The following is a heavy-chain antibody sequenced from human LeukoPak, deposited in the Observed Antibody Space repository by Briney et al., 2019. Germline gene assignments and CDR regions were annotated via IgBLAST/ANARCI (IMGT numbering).Heavy chain of an antibody. CDR1: GFIFSYHD. CDR3: ARELGGTKTGGFDI. D-gene: IGHD1-14*01. CDR2: IGAAGAHT. V-gene: IGHV3-64*02. J-gene: IGHJ3*02. Sequence: PGGSLRLSCAASGFIFSYHDMHWDRQAPGTGLEFVSSIGAAGAHTFYADAVKGRFTISRDNFQSTMYLQMDGLRPEDSAVYYCARELGGTKTGGFDIWGQGTVVTVSS.